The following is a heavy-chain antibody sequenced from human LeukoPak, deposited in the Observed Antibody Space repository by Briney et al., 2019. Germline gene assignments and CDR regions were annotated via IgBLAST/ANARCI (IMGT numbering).Heavy chain of an antibody. J-gene: IGHJ6*03. CDR3: ASGRTGIVVVNYYYMDV. V-gene: IGHV1-69*05. Sequence: ASVKVSCKASGGTFSSYAISWVRQAPGQGLEWIGGIIPIFGTANYAQKFQGRVTITTDESTSTAYMELSSLRSEDTAVYYCASGRTGIVVVNYYYMDVWGKGTTVTVSS. CDR1: GGTFSSYA. D-gene: IGHD3-22*01. CDR2: IIPIFGTA.